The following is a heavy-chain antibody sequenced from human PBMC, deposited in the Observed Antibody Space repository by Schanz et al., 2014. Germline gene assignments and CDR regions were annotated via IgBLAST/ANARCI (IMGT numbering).Heavy chain of an antibody. V-gene: IGHV3-48*01. CDR2: IATSSSTR. Sequence: QLVGSGGGLIQRGESLRLSCSASGFSFSSYSMNWVRQAPGKGLEWLSYIATSSSTRHYADSVKGRVTISRDNAKNSVSLQMRRLRVEDTAVYYCASGVHVSSLQKGLQFWGRGTLVIVSA. CDR1: GFSFSSYS. D-gene: IGHD3-10*01. J-gene: IGHJ1*01. CDR3: ASGVHVSSLQKGLQF.